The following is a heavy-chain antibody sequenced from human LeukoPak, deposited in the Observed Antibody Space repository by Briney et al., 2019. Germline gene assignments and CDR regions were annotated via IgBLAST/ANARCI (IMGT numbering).Heavy chain of an antibody. CDR1: GYTFTSYA. V-gene: IGHV1-3*01. Sequence: ASVKVSCKASGYTFTSYAIHWVRQAPGQRLEWMGWISAGSGNTKYSQNFQGRVTFISNTSATTAFMELSSLRSEDAAVYYCARDSGSGSNDYWGQGTLVTVSS. CDR3: ARDSGSGSNDY. D-gene: IGHD1-26*01. CDR2: ISAGSGNT. J-gene: IGHJ4*02.